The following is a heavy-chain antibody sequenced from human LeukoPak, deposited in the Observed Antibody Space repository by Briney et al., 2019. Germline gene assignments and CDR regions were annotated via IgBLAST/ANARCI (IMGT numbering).Heavy chain of an antibody. CDR1: GYTFTGYY. Sequence: WASVKVSCKASGYTFTGYYVHWVRQVPGQGLEWMGWINPNSSATNFPQKFQGRVTLTRDTSITTAYMELSRLRSDDTAVYYCARVLKDGYNNGNFQHWGQGTLVTVSS. CDR3: ARVLKDGYNNGNFQH. V-gene: IGHV1-2*02. CDR2: INPNSSAT. D-gene: IGHD5-24*01. J-gene: IGHJ1*01.